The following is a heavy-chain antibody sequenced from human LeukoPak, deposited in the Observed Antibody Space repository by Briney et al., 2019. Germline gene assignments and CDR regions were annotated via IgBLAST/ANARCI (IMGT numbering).Heavy chain of an antibody. CDR3: ARDLWTTVTVMNWFDP. D-gene: IGHD4-11*01. CDR2: ISAYNGNT. V-gene: IGHV1-18*01. J-gene: IGHJ5*02. CDR1: GGTFSSYA. Sequence: GASVKVSCKASGGTFSSYAISWVRQAPGQGLEWMGWISAYNGNTNYAQKLQGRVTMTTDTSTSTAYMELRSLRSDDTAVYYCARDLWTTVTVMNWFDPWGQGTLVTVSS.